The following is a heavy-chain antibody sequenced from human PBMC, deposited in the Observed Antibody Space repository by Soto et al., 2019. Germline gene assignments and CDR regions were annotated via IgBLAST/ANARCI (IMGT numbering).Heavy chain of an antibody. CDR2: IYHSGST. V-gene: IGHV4-4*02. CDR3: ARVSGSYYYGMDV. J-gene: IGHJ6*02. D-gene: IGHD1-26*01. Sequence: SETLSLTCAVSGGSISSSNWWSWVRQPPGKGLEWIGEIYHSGSTNYNPSLKSRVTISVDKSKNQFSLKLSSVTAADTAVHYCARVSGSYYYGMDVWGQGTTVTVSS. CDR1: GGSISSSNW.